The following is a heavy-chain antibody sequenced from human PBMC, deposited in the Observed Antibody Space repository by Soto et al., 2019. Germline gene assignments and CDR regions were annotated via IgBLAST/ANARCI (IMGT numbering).Heavy chain of an antibody. CDR2: ISGSGADT. Sequence: GGSLRLSCAASGFTFSSYAMSWVRQAPGKGLEWVSAISGSGADTYSADSVRGRFTISRDNSKNTLYLQMNSLTVEDTAVYFLAKGGPTLIHKFDDWGKGSPV. CDR1: GFTFSSYA. CDR3: AKGGPTLIHKFDD. J-gene: IGHJ4*02. V-gene: IGHV3-23*01.